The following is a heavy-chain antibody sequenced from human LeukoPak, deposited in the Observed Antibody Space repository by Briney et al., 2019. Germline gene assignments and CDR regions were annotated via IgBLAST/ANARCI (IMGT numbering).Heavy chain of an antibody. CDR3: KKGQTNMITFGGVIGPFDY. Sequence: GGSLRLSCAASGFTFDDYAMHWVRQAPGKGLEWVSGISCNSGSIVYADSVKGRFTISRDNAKNSLYLQMNSLRAEDMALYYCKKGQTNMITFGGVIGPFDYWGQGTLVTVSS. D-gene: IGHD3-16*02. V-gene: IGHV3-9*03. J-gene: IGHJ4*02. CDR1: GFTFDDYA. CDR2: ISCNSGSI.